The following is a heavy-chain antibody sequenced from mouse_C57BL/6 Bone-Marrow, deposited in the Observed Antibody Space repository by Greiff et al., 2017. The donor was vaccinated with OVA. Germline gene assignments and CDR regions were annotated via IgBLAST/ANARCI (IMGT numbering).Heavy chain of an antibody. Sequence: VQLQQSGAELVRPGASVKLSCTASGFNIKDDYMHWVKQRPEQGLEWIGWIDPENGDTEYASKFQGKATITADTSSNTAYLQLSSLTSEDTAVYYCTTRYYDFFAYWGQGTLVTVSA. J-gene: IGHJ3*01. CDR1: GFNIKDDY. D-gene: IGHD1-1*01. CDR2: IDPENGDT. V-gene: IGHV14-4*01. CDR3: TTRYYDFFAY.